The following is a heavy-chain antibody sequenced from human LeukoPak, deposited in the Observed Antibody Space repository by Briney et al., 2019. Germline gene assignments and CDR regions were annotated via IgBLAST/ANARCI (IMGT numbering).Heavy chain of an antibody. Sequence: SETLSLTCAVSGGSISSSNWWSWVRQPPGKGLEWIGEIYHSGSTNHNPSLKSRVTISVDKSKNQFSLKLSSVTAADTAVYYCARDSKQLVGYYYYMDVWGKGTTVTVSS. V-gene: IGHV4-4*02. J-gene: IGHJ6*03. CDR3: ARDSKQLVGYYYYMDV. CDR2: IYHSGST. D-gene: IGHD6-6*01. CDR1: GGSISSSNW.